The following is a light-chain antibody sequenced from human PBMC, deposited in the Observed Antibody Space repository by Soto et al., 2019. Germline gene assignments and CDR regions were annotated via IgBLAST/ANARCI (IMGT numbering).Light chain of an antibody. CDR3: AAWDDSLNGYV. Sequence: QSALTQPPSASGTPGQRVTISCSGSSSNIGSNTVNWYQQLPGTAPKLLIYSYNQRPSGVPDRFSDSKSGTSASLAISGLQSEDEADYYCAAWDDSLNGYVFGTGTKVTVL. CDR1: SSNIGSNT. V-gene: IGLV1-44*01. CDR2: SYN. J-gene: IGLJ1*01.